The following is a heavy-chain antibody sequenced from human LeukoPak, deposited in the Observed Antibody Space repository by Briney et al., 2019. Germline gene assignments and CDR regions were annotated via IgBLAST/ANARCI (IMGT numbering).Heavy chain of an antibody. D-gene: IGHD3-3*01. Sequence: PSETLSLTCTVSGGSISNSSYYWGWIRQPPGKGLEWIGSIYYSGSTYYNPSLKSRVTISVDTSKNQFSLKLSSVTAADTAVYYCARSLRFLEWLSIPNWFDPWGQGTLVTVSS. V-gene: IGHV4-39*07. CDR3: ARSLRFLEWLSIPNWFDP. CDR2: IYYSGST. J-gene: IGHJ5*02. CDR1: GGSISNSSYY.